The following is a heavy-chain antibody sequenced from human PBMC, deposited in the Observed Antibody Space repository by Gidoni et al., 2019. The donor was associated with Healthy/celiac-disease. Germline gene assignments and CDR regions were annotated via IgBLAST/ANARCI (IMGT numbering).Heavy chain of an antibody. D-gene: IGHD6-13*01. CDR3: ASGEGGLAAAGTYFDY. Sequence: QVQLVESGGGVVQPGRSLRLSCAASGFTFSSYGMHWFRQAPGKGLEWVAVIWYDGSNKYYADSVKGRFTISRDNSKNTLYLQMNSLRAEDTAVYYCASGEGGLAAAGTYFDYWGQGTLVTVSS. V-gene: IGHV3-33*01. CDR2: IWYDGSNK. CDR1: GFTFSSYG. J-gene: IGHJ4*02.